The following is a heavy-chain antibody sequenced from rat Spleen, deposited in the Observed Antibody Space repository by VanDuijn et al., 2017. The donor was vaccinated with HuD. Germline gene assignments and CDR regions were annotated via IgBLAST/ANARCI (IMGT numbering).Heavy chain of an antibody. Sequence: EVQLVESDGGLVQPGGSLKLSCAASGFTFSDYYMAWVRQAPTKGLEWVASISTGGGNTYYRDSVKGRFTISRDNAKSTLYLQMDSLRSEDTATYYCARRYDGYYHYFDYWGQGVMVTVSS. J-gene: IGHJ2*01. D-gene: IGHD1-12*03. CDR1: GFTFSDYY. CDR3: ARRYDGYYHYFDY. V-gene: IGHV5-25*01. CDR2: ISTGGGNT.